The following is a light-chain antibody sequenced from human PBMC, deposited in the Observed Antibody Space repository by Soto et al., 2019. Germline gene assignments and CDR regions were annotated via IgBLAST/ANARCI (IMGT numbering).Light chain of an antibody. CDR3: QQANSGLALT. CDR2: AAS. V-gene: IGKV1-12*01. CDR1: QGINNW. J-gene: IGKJ4*01. Sequence: DIQMTQSPSTLSASVGDRVTITCRSSQGINNWLAWYQQKPGKAPKLLIYAASSLQSGVPSRFSGSGSGTDFTLTINNLQPDDFATYYCQQANSGLALTFGGGTKVDIK.